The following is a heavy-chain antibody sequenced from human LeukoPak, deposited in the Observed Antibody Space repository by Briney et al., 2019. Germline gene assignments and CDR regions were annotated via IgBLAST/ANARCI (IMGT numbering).Heavy chain of an antibody. CDR3: ARDRYDYVWGNYRYGLSPHLDY. D-gene: IGHD3-16*02. V-gene: IGHV3-30*04. CDR1: GFTFSNYA. CDR2: ISYDGSNK. J-gene: IGHJ4*02. Sequence: GGSLRLSCAASGFTFSNYAMHWVRQAPGKGLEWVAVISYDGSNKYYADSVKGRFTISRDNSKNTLYLQMNSLTAEDTAVYYCARDRYDYVWGNYRYGLSPHLDYWGQGTLVTVSS.